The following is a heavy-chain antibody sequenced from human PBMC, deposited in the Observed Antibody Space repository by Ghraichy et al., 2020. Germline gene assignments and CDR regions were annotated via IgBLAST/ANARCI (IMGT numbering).Heavy chain of an antibody. J-gene: IGHJ6*02. V-gene: IGHV3-23*01. Sequence: GGSLRLSCAASGFTFSSYAMNWVRQAPGKGLEWVADISGSGGSTYYADSVKGRFTISRDNAKNTLYLQMNSLRAEDTAVYYCAKELTTRTTYYCYGLDVWGQGNTVTVS. CDR2: ISGSGGST. D-gene: IGHD1-1*01. CDR3: AKELTTRTTYYCYGLDV. CDR1: GFTFSSYA.